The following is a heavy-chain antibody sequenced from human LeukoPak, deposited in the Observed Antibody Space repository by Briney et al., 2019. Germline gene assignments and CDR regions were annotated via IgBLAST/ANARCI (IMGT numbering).Heavy chain of an antibody. CDR1: GYTFTDHY. D-gene: IGHD6-13*01. V-gene: IGHV1-46*01. Sequence: ASVKVSFKASGYTFTDHYVHWLRQAPGQGLEWMGIINPSGGSTSYAQKFQGRVTMTRDTSTSTVYMELSSLRSEDTAVYYCARDEVAAAGDYWGQGTLVTVSS. CDR2: INPSGGST. J-gene: IGHJ4*02. CDR3: ARDEVAAAGDY.